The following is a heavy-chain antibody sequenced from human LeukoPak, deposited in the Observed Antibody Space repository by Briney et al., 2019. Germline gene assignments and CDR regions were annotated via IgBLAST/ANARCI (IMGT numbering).Heavy chain of an antibody. CDR1: GFTFSSYW. CDR3: ARGGYYDSSGSDY. Sequence: GGSLRLSCAASGFTFSSYWMHWVRQAPGKGLVWVSRINSDGSSTSYADSVKGRFTISRDNAKNTLYLQMNRLRAEDTAVYYCARGGYYDSSGSDYWGQGTLVTVSS. D-gene: IGHD3-22*01. CDR2: INSDGSST. V-gene: IGHV3-74*01. J-gene: IGHJ4*02.